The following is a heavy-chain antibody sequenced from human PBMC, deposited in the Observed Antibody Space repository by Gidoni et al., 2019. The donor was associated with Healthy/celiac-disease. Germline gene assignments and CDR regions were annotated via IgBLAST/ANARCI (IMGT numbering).Heavy chain of an antibody. CDR1: GFTFSSYG. CDR3: AKDVKWSFDY. V-gene: IGHV3-30*02. J-gene: IGHJ4*02. Sequence: QVQLVASGGVVVQPGGSLRLSCAASGFTFSSYGMHWVRQAPGKGLEWVAFIRYDGSNKYYADSVKGRFTISRDKSKNTLYLQMNSLRAEDTAVYYCAKDVKWSFDYWGQGTLVTVSS. D-gene: IGHD3-3*01. CDR2: IRYDGSNK.